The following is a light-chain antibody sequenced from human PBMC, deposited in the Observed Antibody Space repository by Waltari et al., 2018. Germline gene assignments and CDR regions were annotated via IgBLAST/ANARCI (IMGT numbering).Light chain of an antibody. V-gene: IGLV2-14*03. CDR2: DVI. CDR1: SSDVGGYNY. J-gene: IGLJ7*01. Sequence: QSALTQPASVSGSPGQSITISCTGTSSDVGGYNYVSWYQQHPGKAPKLMIYDVINRPSGVSNPFPGSKSGNTASLTISGLQAEDEADYYCSSYTSSSTLTVFGGGTQLTVL. CDR3: SSYTSSSTLTV.